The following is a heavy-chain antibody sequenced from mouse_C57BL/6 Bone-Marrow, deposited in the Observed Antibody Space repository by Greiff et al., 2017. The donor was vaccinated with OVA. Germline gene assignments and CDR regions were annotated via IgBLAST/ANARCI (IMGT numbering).Heavy chain of an antibody. Sequence: QVQLQQSGAELARPGASVKLSCKASGYTFTSYWMHWVKQRPGQGLEWIGEIDPSDSYTNYNQKFKGKSTLTVDKSSSTAYMQLSSLTSEDSAVYYCAREGYYYGSHYWYFDVWGTGTTVTVSS. D-gene: IGHD1-1*01. CDR1: GYTFTSYW. J-gene: IGHJ1*03. V-gene: IGHV1-69*01. CDR3: AREGYYYGSHYWYFDV. CDR2: IDPSDSYT.